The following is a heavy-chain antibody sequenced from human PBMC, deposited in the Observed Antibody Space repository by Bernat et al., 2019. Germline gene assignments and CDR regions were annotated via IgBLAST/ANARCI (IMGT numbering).Heavy chain of an antibody. CDR3: ARAKGLLWFRELLPNYFDY. V-gene: IGHV4-34*01. CDR2: INHSGST. D-gene: IGHD3-10*01. J-gene: IGHJ4*02. Sequence: QVQLQQWGAGLLKPSETLSLTCAVYGGSFSGYYWSWIRQPPGKGLEWIGEINHSGSTNYNPSLKSRVTISVDTSKNQFSLKLSSVTAADTAVYYCARAKGLLWFRELLPNYFDYWGQRTLVTVSS. CDR1: GGSFSGYY.